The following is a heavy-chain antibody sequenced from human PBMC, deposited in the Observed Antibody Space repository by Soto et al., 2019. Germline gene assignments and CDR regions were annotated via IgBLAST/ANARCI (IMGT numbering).Heavy chain of an antibody. CDR1: GYTFTSYD. CDR2: MNPNSGNT. CDR3: ARGPYYDFCSGYYYYYGMDV. J-gene: IGHJ6*02. Sequence: ASVKVSCKASGYTFTSYDSNWGRQATGQGLEWMGWMNPNSGNTGYAQKFQGRVTMTRNTSISTAYMELSSLRSEDTAVYYCARGPYYDFCSGYYYYYGMDVWGQGTTVTVSS. V-gene: IGHV1-8*01. D-gene: IGHD3-3*01.